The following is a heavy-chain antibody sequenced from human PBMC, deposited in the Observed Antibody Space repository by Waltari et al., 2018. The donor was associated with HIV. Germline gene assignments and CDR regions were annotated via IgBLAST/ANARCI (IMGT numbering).Heavy chain of an antibody. CDR2: INHSGST. D-gene: IGHD2-15*01. J-gene: IGHJ4*02. Sequence: QVQLQQWGAGLLKPSETLSLTCAVYGGSFSGYYWSWTRQPPGTGLEWIGEINHSGSTNYNPSLKSRVTISVDTSKNQFSLKLSSVTAADTAVYYCARGEIVVKFFDYWGQGTLVTVSS. CDR3: ARGEIVVKFFDY. CDR1: GGSFSGYY. V-gene: IGHV4-34*01.